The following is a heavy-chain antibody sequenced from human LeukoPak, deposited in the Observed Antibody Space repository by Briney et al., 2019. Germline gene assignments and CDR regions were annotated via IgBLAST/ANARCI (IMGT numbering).Heavy chain of an antibody. CDR3: ARGQNKCLGH. Sequence: ASVKVSCKAPGYTFTNYFMHWVRQAPGQGLEWMGVINPSGGGTTYAQRFQGRVTMTRDTSTSTVHMELSSLRSEDTAVYYCARGQNKCLGHWGQGTLATVSS. CDR1: GYTFTNYF. J-gene: IGHJ4*02. D-gene: IGHD2/OR15-2a*01. CDR2: INPSGGGT. V-gene: IGHV1-46*01.